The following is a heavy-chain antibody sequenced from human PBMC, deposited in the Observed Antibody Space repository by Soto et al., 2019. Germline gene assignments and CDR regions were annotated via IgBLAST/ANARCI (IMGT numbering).Heavy chain of an antibody. CDR3: AREDAVRLERRFDL. D-gene: IGHD6-6*01. V-gene: IGHV4-30-4*01. CDR1: GGPMTSGAYY. J-gene: IGHJ5*02. CDR2: IYYSGGT. Sequence: SETLSLTCSVSGGPMTSGAYYWSWIRQPPGEGLEWMGYIYYSGGTSSSPSLESRLTLSVDTSRDQFSLKLRSVTAADTAVYFCAREDAVRLERRFDLWGQGAQVTVSS.